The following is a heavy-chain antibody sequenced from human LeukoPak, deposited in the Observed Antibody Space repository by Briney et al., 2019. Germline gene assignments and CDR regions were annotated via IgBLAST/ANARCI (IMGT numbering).Heavy chain of an antibody. V-gene: IGHV3-11*04. CDR1: GFTFSDNY. CDR2: ITDTGSAT. D-gene: IGHD3-10*01. J-gene: IGHJ4*02. CDR3: ARDSSRGDFEY. Sequence: KPGGSLRLSCAASGFTFSDNYMIWIRQAPGKGLEWVSYITDTGSATYSADPVKGRFTISRDNAKNSLFLQMNSLRAEDTAVYFCARDSSRGDFEYWGQGTLVTVSS.